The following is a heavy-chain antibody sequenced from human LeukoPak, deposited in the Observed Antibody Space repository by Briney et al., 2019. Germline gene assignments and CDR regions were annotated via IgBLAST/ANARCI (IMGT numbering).Heavy chain of an antibody. CDR2: IFSGGST. Sequence: GGSLRLSCAASGFMFDDYGMSWVRQAPGKGLEWVSVIFSGGSTYYADSVKGRFTISRDKSKNTLFLQMNSLRVEDTAVYYCARGTTVATLYSFDYWGQGTLVTVSS. D-gene: IGHD4-23*01. V-gene: IGHV3-53*01. CDR1: GFMFDDYG. CDR3: ARGTTVATLYSFDY. J-gene: IGHJ4*02.